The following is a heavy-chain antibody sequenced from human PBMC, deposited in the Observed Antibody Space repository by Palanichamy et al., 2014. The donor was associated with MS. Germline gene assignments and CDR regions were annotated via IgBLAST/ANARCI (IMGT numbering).Heavy chain of an antibody. CDR2: IIPSLDLA. J-gene: IGHJ5*02. CDR3: ARATYQLLQYTTSYNWFDR. V-gene: IGHV1-69*10. CDR1: EDTFTNFA. Sequence: QVQLVQSGAEVRKPGSAMRVSCKTSEDTFTNFAITWARQAPGQGLEWMGGIIPSLDLATYAEKFQGRVSLAADKSTNTAYMDLNTLTFADTAIYFCARATYQLLQYTTSYNWFDRWGQGTLVTVSS. D-gene: IGHD5-24*01.